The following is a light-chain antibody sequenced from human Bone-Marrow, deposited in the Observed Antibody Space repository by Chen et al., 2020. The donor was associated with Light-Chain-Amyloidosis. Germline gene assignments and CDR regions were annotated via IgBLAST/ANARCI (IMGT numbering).Light chain of an antibody. CDR2: DAY. J-gene: IGKJ3*01. Sequence: DIQMTQSPSSLSASIGDRVTITCQASQDISDYLNWYQQQPGKAPKLLIYDAYKLENGVPSRFSGSGSGSDFSFTISSLQPEDFATYYCQQFDDFPFTFGPGTKVDRK. V-gene: IGKV1-33*01. CDR3: QQFDDFPFT. CDR1: QDISDY.